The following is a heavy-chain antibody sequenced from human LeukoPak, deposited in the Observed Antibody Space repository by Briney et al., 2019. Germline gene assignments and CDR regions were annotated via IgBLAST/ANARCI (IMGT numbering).Heavy chain of an antibody. D-gene: IGHD6-19*01. CDR3: VAFGVYNRGWSVLGH. Sequence: GRSLRLSCAASGFTFSSYGMHWVRQAPGKGLEWVAVIWYDGSNKYYADSVKGRFTISRDNSKNTLYLQMNSLRADDTAVYYCVAFGVYNRGWSVLGHWGQGTLVTASS. CDR2: IWYDGSNK. CDR1: GFTFSSYG. J-gene: IGHJ4*01. V-gene: IGHV3-33*01.